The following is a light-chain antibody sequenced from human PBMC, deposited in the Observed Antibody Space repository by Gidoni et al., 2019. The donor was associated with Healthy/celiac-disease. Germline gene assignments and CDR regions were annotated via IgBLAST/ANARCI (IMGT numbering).Light chain of an antibody. V-gene: IGKV3-15*01. CDR1: QSVSSN. CDR3: RQYNNWLRT. Sequence: EIVMTQSPATLSVSPGERATLSCRASQSVSSNLAWYQQKPGQAPRLLIYGASTRATGIPARFSGSGSGTEITLTISSLQSEDFAVYYCRQYNNWLRTFGGGTKVEIK. CDR2: GAS. J-gene: IGKJ4*01.